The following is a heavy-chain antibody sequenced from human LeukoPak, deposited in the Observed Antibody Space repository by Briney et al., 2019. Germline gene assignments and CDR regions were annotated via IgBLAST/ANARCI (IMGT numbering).Heavy chain of an antibody. CDR1: GFSFSGYW. CDR3: ARDAYSSSWPDY. J-gene: IGHJ4*02. V-gene: IGHV3-21*01. D-gene: IGHD6-13*01. CDR2: ISSSSSYI. Sequence: GGSLRLSCTASGFSFSGYWMSWVRQAPGKGLEWVSSISSSSSYIYYADSVKGRFTISRDNAKNSLYLQMNSLRAEDTAVYYCARDAYSSSWPDYWGQGTLVTVSS.